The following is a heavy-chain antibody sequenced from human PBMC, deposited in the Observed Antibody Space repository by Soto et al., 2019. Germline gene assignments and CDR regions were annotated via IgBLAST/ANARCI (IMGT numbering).Heavy chain of an antibody. Sequence: LRLSCIASGFTFSNYAMSWVRQAPGKGLEWVSTISDNGANTFIGDSMKDHFDISRDNSKNTVFLHLSTVRAEDTAIYYCARAIGADFFDYWGQGTPVTVS. J-gene: IGHJ4*02. D-gene: IGHD6-25*01. CDR1: GFTFSNYA. CDR3: ARAIGADFFDY. V-gene: IGHV3-23*01. CDR2: ISDNGANT.